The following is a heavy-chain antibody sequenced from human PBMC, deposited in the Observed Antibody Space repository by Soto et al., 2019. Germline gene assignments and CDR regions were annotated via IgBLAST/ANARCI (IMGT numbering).Heavy chain of an antibody. CDR3: ARGAYCSRANCYGGFDS. CDR2: INHRGST. D-gene: IGHD2-2*01. Sequence: QVQLQQWGAGLLKPSETLSLTCAVYGGSFSGYYWSWIRQPPGKGLEWIGEINHRGSTNYKPSLKSRVTISVDTSKNQFSLNLSSVTAADTAVYYCARGAYCSRANCYGGFDSWCQGTLLTVSS. V-gene: IGHV4-34*01. CDR1: GGSFSGYY. J-gene: IGHJ4*02.